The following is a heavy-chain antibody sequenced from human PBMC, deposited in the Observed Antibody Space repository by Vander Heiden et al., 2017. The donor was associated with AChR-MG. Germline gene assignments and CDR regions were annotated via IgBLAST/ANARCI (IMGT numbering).Heavy chain of an antibody. D-gene: IGHD3-3*01. J-gene: IGHJ6*02. V-gene: IGHV4-34*01. CDR2: INHSGST. CDR3: ARARITIFGVVTTDYYYYGMDV. CDR1: GGSFSGYY. Sequence: QVQLQQWGAGLLKLSETLSLTCAVYGGSFSGYYWSWIRQPPGKGLEWIGEINHSGSTNYNPSLKSRVTISVDTSKNQCALKLSSVTAADTAVYYCARARITIFGVVTTDYYYYGMDVWGQGTTVTVSS.